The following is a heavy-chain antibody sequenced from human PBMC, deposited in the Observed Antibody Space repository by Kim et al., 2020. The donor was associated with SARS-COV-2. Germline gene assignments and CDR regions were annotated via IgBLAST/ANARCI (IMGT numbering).Heavy chain of an antibody. Sequence: SETLSLTCTVSGGSISSYYWSWIRQSPGKGLEWIGYIYYSGFTNYSPSLKSRVTISVDTSKNQFSLKLSSVTAADTAVYYCARGGPGGVTTIDYCGQGTLVTVSS. D-gene: IGHD4-17*01. V-gene: IGHV4-59*01. CDR1: GGSISSYY. J-gene: IGHJ4*01. CDR3: ARGGPGGVTTIDY. CDR2: IYYSGFT.